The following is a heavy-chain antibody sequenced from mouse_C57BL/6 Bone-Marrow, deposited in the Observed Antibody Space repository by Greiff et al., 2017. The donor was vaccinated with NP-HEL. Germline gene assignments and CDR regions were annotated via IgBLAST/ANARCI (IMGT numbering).Heavy chain of an antibody. CDR2: ISNLAYST. D-gene: IGHD2-4*01. J-gene: IGHJ4*01. CDR3: ARGDDYDGGNYAMDY. V-gene: IGHV5-15*01. CDR1: GFTFSDYG. Sequence: EVKLMESGGGLVQPGGSLKLSCAASGFTFSDYGMAWVRQAPRKGPEWVASISNLAYSTYYAHTVTGRFTFTRENAKNTLYLEMSSLRSEDTAMYYCARGDDYDGGNYAMDYWGQGTSVTVSS.